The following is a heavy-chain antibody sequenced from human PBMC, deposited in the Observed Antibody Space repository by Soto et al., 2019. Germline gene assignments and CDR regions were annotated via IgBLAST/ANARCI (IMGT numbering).Heavy chain of an antibody. J-gene: IGHJ3*02. D-gene: IGHD2-2*01. CDR1: GGTFSSYA. CDR3: ARMPIPVPGPAAMPANDAFDI. V-gene: IGHV1-69*13. CDR2: IIPIFGTA. Sequence: ASVKVSCKASGGTFSSYAISWVRQAPGQGLEWMGGIIPIFGTANYAQKFQGRVTITADESTSTAYMELSSLRSEDTAVYYCARMPIPVPGPAAMPANDAFDIWGQGTMVTVSS.